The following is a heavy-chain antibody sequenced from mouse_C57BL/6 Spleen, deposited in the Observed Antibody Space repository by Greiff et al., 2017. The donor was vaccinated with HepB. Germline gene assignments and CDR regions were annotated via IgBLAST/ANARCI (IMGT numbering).Heavy chain of an antibody. J-gene: IGHJ2*01. CDR3: AREVGVY. CDR2: INPGSGGT. Sequence: VKLMESGAELVRPGTSVKVSCKASGYAFTNYLIEWVKQRPGQGLEWIGVINPGSGGTNYNEKFKGKATLTADKSSSTAYMQLSSLTSEDSAVYFCAREVGVYWGQGTTLTVSS. D-gene: IGHD1-1*02. CDR1: GYAFTNYL. V-gene: IGHV1-54*01.